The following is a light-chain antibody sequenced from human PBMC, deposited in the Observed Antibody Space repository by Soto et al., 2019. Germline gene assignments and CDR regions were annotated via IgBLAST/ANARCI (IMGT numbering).Light chain of an antibody. CDR1: SSDVGGYNY. CDR2: EVS. V-gene: IGLV2-14*01. CDR3: SSYTSSSTLYV. J-gene: IGLJ1*01. Sequence: QSALTQPASVSGSPGQSITISCTGTSSDVGGYNYVSWYHQHPGKAPKLMIYEVSNRPSGVSNRFSGSKSGNTASLPISGLQAEDEADYYCSSYTSSSTLYVFGTGTKLTVL.